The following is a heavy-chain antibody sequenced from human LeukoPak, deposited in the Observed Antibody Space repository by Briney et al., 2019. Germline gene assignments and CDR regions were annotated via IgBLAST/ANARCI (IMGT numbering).Heavy chain of an antibody. J-gene: IGHJ4*02. CDR1: GGSISSSSYY. D-gene: IGHD6-25*01. Sequence: SETLSLTCTVSGGSISSSSYYWGWIRQPPGKGLEWIGTIYYFESSYCNPSLKTRVTISVDTSKNQFSLKLSSATAADTAVYYCARRRAATIDYWGQGTLVTVSS. CDR2: IYYFESS. CDR3: ARRRAATIDY. V-gene: IGHV4-39*01.